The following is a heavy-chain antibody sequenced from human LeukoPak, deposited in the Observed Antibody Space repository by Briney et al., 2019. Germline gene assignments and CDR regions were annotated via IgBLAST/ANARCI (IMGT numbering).Heavy chain of an antibody. CDR2: LWADGTNH. CDR1: GFTLSIYG. Sequence: GGSLRLSSATSGFTLSIYGMHCVRQAPGKGLEWVAVLWADGTNHYYADSVKGRFTISRDTSENTLYLQMDSLRAEDTAVYYCARDGTYGDYGQGHYWGQGTLVTVSS. J-gene: IGHJ4*02. V-gene: IGHV3-33*01. CDR3: ARDGTYGDYGQGHY. D-gene: IGHD4-17*01.